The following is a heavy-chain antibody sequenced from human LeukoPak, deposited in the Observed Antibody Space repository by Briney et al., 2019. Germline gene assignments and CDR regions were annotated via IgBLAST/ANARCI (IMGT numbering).Heavy chain of an antibody. J-gene: IGHJ4*02. D-gene: IGHD3-10*01. CDR2: IYYTGKT. CDR3: ARSQNYYGSGDY. CDR1: GDSVSNGNYY. V-gene: IGHV4-61*03. Sequence: SETLSLTCTVSGDSVSNGNYYWSWLRQPPGKALEWIGYIYYTGKTYYNPSLEGRVTILVDTSRNHFSVKLSSVTAADTAVYYCARSQNYYGSGDYWGQGTLVTVSS.